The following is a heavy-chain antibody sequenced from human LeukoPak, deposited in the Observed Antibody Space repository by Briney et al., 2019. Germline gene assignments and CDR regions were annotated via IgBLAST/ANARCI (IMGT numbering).Heavy chain of an antibody. D-gene: IGHD2-2*01. CDR3: AREQYCSSTSCYVSD. J-gene: IGHJ6*02. CDR2: ISAYNGNT. Sequence: ASVKVSCKASGYTFTSYGISWVRQAPGQGLEWMGWISAYNGNTNYAQKLQGRVTMTTDTSTSTAYMELRSLRSDDTAVYYCAREQYCSSTSCYVSDWGQGTTVTVSS. V-gene: IGHV1-18*01. CDR1: GYTFTSYG.